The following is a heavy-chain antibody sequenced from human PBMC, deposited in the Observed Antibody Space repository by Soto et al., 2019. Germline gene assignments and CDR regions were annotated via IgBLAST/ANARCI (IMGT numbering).Heavy chain of an antibody. V-gene: IGHV3-30*18. CDR1: GFTFSSYG. J-gene: IGHJ3*02. CDR3: AKVWVTMVREISDDAFDI. CDR2: ISYDGSNK. Sequence: QVQLVESGGGVGQPGRSLRLSCAASGFTFSSYGMHWVRQAPGKGLEWVAVISYDGSNKYYADSVKGRFTISRDNSKNTMYLQMNSLRAEDTAVYYCAKVWVTMVREISDDAFDIWGQGTMVTVSS. D-gene: IGHD3-10*01.